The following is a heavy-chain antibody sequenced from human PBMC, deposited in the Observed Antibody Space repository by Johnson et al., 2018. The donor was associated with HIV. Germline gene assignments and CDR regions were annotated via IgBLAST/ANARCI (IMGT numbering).Heavy chain of an antibody. D-gene: IGHD2-21*01. Sequence: QVQLVESGGGVVQPGRSLRLSCAASGFTFSSYGMHWVRQAPGKGLEWVAVIWYDGSNNYYADSVKGRFTNSRDNSKNTLYRQMNSLRAEDTAVYYCARGGGCGGDCYSGYDAFDIWGQGTMVTVSS. CDR3: ARGGGCGGDCYSGYDAFDI. CDR2: IWYDGSNN. J-gene: IGHJ3*02. CDR1: GFTFSSYG. V-gene: IGHV3-33*01.